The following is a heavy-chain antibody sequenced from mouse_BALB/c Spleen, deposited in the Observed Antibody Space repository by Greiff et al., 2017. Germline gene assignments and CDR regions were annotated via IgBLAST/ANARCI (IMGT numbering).Heavy chain of an antibody. CDR1: GFTFSSYG. J-gene: IGHJ2*01. CDR2: ISSGGSYT. Sequence: EVNVVESGGDLVKPGGSLKLSCAASGFTFSSYGMSWVRQTPDKRLEWVATISSGGSYTYYPDSVKGRFTISRDNAKNTLYLQMSSLKSEDTAMYYCARHSYGNYGDYWGQGTTLTVSS. V-gene: IGHV5-6*01. CDR3: ARHSYGNYGDY. D-gene: IGHD2-1*01.